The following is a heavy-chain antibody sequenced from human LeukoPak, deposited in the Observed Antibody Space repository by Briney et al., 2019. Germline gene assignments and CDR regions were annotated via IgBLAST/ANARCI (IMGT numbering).Heavy chain of an antibody. D-gene: IGHD6-25*01. CDR1: GCSISSYY. CDR2: IYYSGST. CDR3: ARGPHPAEAGLDAFDI. Sequence: SETLSLTCTVSGCSISSYYWSWIRQPPGKGLEWIGYIYYSGSTNYNPSLKSRVTISVDTSKNQFSLKLSSVTAADTAVYYCARGPHPAEAGLDAFDIWGQGTMVTVSS. J-gene: IGHJ3*02. V-gene: IGHV4-59*01.